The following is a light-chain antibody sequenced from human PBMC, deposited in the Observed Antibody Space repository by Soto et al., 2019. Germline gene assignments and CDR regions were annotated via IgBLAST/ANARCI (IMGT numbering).Light chain of an antibody. CDR2: GAS. CDR3: QLYGNSRRT. Sequence: EIVLTQSPGTLSLSPGERATLSCRASQTVSNSYLAWHQQKPGQAPRLLIYGASSRATGIPDRFGGSGSGTDFTLTISRLEPEDSAVYYCQLYGNSRRTFGPGTKVDIK. CDR1: QTVSNSY. V-gene: IGKV3-20*01. J-gene: IGKJ3*01.